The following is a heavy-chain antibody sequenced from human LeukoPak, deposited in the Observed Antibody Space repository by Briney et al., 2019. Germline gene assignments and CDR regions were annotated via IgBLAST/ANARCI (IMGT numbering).Heavy chain of an antibody. V-gene: IGHV3-48*03. J-gene: IGHJ3*02. D-gene: IGHD4-17*01. CDR1: GFTFSSYE. CDR2: ISSSGSTI. Sequence: GGSLRLSCAASGFTFSSYEMNWVRQAPGKGLEWVSYISSSGSTIYYADSVKGRFTISRDNAKNSLYLQMNSLRAEDTAVYCCAREQGGDYGDYADAFDIWGQGTMVTVSS. CDR3: AREQGGDYGDYADAFDI.